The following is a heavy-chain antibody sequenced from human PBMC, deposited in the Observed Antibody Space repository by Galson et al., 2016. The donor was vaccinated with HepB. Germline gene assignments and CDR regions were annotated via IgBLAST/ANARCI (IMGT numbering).Heavy chain of an antibody. Sequence: ETLSLTCTVSGGSISSGGYYWSWIRQHPGKGLEWIGYIYYSGSTNYNPSLKSRVTISVDTSKNQFSLKLSSVTAADTAVYYCARVSSGDFWSGSKYYFDYWGQGTLVTVSS. CDR3: ARVSSGDFWSGSKYYFDY. J-gene: IGHJ4*02. V-gene: IGHV4-61*08. D-gene: IGHD3-3*01. CDR1: GGSISSGGYY. CDR2: IYYSGST.